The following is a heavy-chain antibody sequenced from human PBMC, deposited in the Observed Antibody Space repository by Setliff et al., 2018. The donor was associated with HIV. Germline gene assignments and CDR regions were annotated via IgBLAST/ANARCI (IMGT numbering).Heavy chain of an antibody. Sequence: ETLSLTCSVSGGSISSSNYYWGWLRQPPGKGLEWIGSVHSYGSVYYNPSLQSRVTVSVDTSKNRFSLNLRSVTATDTAIYYCARHGDYEYFQHWGRGTPVTVSS. D-gene: IGHD4-17*01. V-gene: IGHV4-39*01. CDR3: ARHGDYEYFQH. CDR2: VHSYGSV. CDR1: GGSISSSNYY. J-gene: IGHJ1*01.